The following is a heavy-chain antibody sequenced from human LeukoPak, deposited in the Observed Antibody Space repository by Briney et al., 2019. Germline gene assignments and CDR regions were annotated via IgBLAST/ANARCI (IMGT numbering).Heavy chain of an antibody. CDR1: GFTFSNAW. CDR2: IKSKTDGGTT. Sequence: GGSLRLSCAASGFTFSNAWMSWVRQAPGKGLEWVGRIKSKTDGGTTDYAASVKGRFTISRDDSKNTLYLQMNSLKTEDTAVYYCTKPRSGGELWFGELYDYWGQGTLVTVSS. D-gene: IGHD3-10*01. J-gene: IGHJ4*02. V-gene: IGHV3-15*01. CDR3: TKPRSGGELWFGELYDY.